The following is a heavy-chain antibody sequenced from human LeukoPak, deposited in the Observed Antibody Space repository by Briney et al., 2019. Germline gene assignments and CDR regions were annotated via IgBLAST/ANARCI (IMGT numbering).Heavy chain of an antibody. CDR1: GGSISSNSYY. CDR3: ARHPTQFKIAAAGTGY. J-gene: IGHJ4*02. Sequence: PSETLSLTCTVSGGSISSNSYYWGWIRQPPGKGLEWIGSIYYSGSTYYNPSLKSRVTISVDTSKNQFSLRLSSVTAADTAVYYCARHPTQFKIAAAGTGYWGQGTLVTVSS. D-gene: IGHD6-13*01. V-gene: IGHV4-39*01. CDR2: IYYSGST.